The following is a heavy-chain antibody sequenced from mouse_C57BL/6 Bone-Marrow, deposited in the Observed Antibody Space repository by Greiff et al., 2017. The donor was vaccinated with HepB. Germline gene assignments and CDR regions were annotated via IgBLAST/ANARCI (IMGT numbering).Heavy chain of an antibody. Sequence: VQLQQSGPGLVQPSQRLSITCTVSGFSFTSYGVHWVRQSPGKGLEWLGVIWRGGSTDYNAAFMSRLSITKDNSKSQVFFKMNSLQADDTAIYYCAKKKGGLRYAMDYWGQGTSVTVSS. V-gene: IGHV2-5*01. CDR3: AKKKGGLRYAMDY. J-gene: IGHJ4*01. CDR2: IWRGGST. CDR1: GFSFTSYG. D-gene: IGHD2-4*01.